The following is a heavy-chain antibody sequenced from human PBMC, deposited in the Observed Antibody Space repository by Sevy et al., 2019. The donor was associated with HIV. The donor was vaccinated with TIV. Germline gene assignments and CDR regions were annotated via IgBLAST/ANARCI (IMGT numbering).Heavy chain of an antibody. CDR2: IRYDGSNE. Sequence: GGSLRLSCAASGFSISGYGMHWVRQAPGKGLEWVAFIRYDGSNEYYVDSVKGRFTISRDNSKSTLYLQMNSLSAEDTAVYYCAKDRKVLLVVYAIPFDALDIWGQGTMVTVSS. D-gene: IGHD2-8*02. J-gene: IGHJ3*02. CDR1: GFSISGYG. CDR3: AKDRKVLLVVYAIPFDALDI. V-gene: IGHV3-30*02.